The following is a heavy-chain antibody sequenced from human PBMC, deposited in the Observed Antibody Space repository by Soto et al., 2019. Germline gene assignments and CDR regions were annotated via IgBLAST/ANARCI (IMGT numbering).Heavy chain of an antibody. CDR1: GFTFSAYW. J-gene: IGHJ4*01. Sequence: GGSLRLSCAVSGFTFSAYWMHWVRQVPGKGLTWVSRISDDGSTATYADSVKGRFVISRDNAKNSLYLEMNTLRVDDSGLYYCARGPRVSSTGTGAHWGRGTLVTGSS. CDR2: ISDDGSTA. V-gene: IGHV3-74*01. CDR3: ARGPRVSSTGTGAH. D-gene: IGHD1-1*01.